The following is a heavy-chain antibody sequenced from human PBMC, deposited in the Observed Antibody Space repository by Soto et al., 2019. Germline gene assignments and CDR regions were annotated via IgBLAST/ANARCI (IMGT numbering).Heavy chain of an antibody. D-gene: IGHD2-15*01. J-gene: IGHJ5*02. Sequence: QVQLVQSGAEVKKPGSSVKVSCKASGGTFSSYAISWVRQAPGQGLEWMGGIIPIFGTANYEQTFQGRATITADETTRTAYMELSSLRSEDTAVYYCARLDNVDTAMGSDCSGGSCYFTWGQGTLVTVSS. CDR1: GGTFSSYA. CDR2: IIPIFGTA. CDR3: ARLDNVDTAMGSDCSGGSCYFT. V-gene: IGHV1-69*01.